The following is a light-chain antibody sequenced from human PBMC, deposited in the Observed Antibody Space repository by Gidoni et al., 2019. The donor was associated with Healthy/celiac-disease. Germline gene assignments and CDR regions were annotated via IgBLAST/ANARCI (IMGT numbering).Light chain of an antibody. V-gene: IGKV1-33*01. Sequence: DIQMTQSPSSLSASVGDRVTITCQASQDISNYLTWYQQKPGKDPKPLIYYASNLETGVPSRFRGSGAGTDDTFTISSLQPEDIATYYCQQYDNLPLTFGGGTKVEIK. CDR2: YAS. CDR1: QDISNY. CDR3: QQYDNLPLT. J-gene: IGKJ4*01.